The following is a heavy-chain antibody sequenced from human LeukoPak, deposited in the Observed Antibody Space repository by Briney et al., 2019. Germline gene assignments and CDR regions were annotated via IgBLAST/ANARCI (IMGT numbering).Heavy chain of an antibody. D-gene: IGHD5-12*01. CDR1: GFTFSSYG. CDR2: ISDSGGST. J-gene: IGHJ4*02. CDR3: AAKGNGYTGIYVFAH. V-gene: IGHV3-23*01. Sequence: QTGGSLRLSCAASGFTFSSYGMSWVRQAPGKGLEWVSAISDSGGSTYYADSVKGRFTISRDTSKNSLYLQMNSLRPEDTAVYYCAAKGNGYTGIYVFAHWGQGTLVTVSS.